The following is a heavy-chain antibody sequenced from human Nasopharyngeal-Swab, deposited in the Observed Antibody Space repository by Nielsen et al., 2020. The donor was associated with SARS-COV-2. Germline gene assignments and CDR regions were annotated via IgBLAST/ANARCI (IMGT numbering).Heavy chain of an antibody. J-gene: IGHJ4*02. CDR1: GGSISSSNW. V-gene: IGHV4-4*02. CDR3: ARGVGELYYFDY. CDR2: IYHSGST. D-gene: IGHD3-16*01. Sequence: GSLRLSCAVSGGSISSSNWWSWVRQPPGKGLEWIGEIYHSGSTNYNPSLKSRVTISVDKSKNQFSLKLSSVTAADTAVYYCARGVGELYYFDYWGQGTLVTVSS.